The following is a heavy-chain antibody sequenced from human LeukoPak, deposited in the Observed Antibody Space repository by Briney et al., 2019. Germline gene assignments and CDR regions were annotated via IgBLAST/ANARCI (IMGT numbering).Heavy chain of an antibody. V-gene: IGHV4-4*02. Sequence: SGTLSLTCAVSGGSITTTNWWSWVRQPPGKGLEWIGEVHLNGATNYNPSLESRFSMSIDKSNNHLSLEVTSVTAADTAMYYCTRESGAFSPFGVWGQGTTVTVSS. CDR3: TRESGAFSPFGV. J-gene: IGHJ6*02. D-gene: IGHD1-26*01. CDR1: GGSITTTNW. CDR2: VHLNGAT.